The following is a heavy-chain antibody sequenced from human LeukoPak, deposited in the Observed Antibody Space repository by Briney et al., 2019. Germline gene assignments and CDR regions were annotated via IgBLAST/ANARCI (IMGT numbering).Heavy chain of an antibody. D-gene: IGHD3-10*01. CDR3: ARGGHYGSGNDFRFDP. CDR2: IYYSGST. V-gene: IGHV4-59*01. CDR1: GGSISSYY. Sequence: NPSETLSLTCTVSGGSISSYYWSWIRQPPGKGLEWIGYIYYSGSTNYKPSLKSRVTISVDTSKNQFSLKLNSVTAADTAVYYCARGGHYGSGNDFRFDPWGQGTLVTVSS. J-gene: IGHJ5*02.